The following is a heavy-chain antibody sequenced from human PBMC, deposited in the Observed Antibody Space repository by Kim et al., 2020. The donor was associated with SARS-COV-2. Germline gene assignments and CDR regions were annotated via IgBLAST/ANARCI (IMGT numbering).Heavy chain of an antibody. V-gene: IGHV1-46*01. CDR2: INPSGGST. CDR1: GYTFTSYY. J-gene: IGHJ4*02. Sequence: ASVKVSCKASGYTFTSYYMHWVRQAPGQGLEWMGIINPSGGSTSYAQKFQGRVTMTRDTSTSTVYMELSSLRSEDTAVYYCARDRSHYYDSSGFDYWGQGTLVTVSS. CDR3: ARDRSHYYDSSGFDY. D-gene: IGHD3-22*01.